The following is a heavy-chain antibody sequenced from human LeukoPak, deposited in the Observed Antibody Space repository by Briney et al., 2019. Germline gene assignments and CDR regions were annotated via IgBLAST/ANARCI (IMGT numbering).Heavy chain of an antibody. D-gene: IGHD3-16*02. CDR3: ARQHYLGELSLPWFDP. Sequence: SETLSLTCTVSGGSIGSYYWNWIRQPPGKGLEWIGYVYYSGTTNYNPSLKSRVTISVDTSKNQFSLKLSCVTATDTAMYYCARQHYLGELSLPWFDPWGQGTLVTVSS. J-gene: IGHJ5*02. V-gene: IGHV4-59*08. CDR2: VYYSGTT. CDR1: GGSIGSYY.